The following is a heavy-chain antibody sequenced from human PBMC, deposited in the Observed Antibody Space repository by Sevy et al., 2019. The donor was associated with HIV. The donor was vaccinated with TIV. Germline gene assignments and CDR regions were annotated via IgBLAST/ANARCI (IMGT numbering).Heavy chain of an antibody. V-gene: IGHV1-2*06. Sequence: ASVKVSCKASGYTFTDYYMHWVRQAPGQGLEWMGRINPKSGGTNYAQKFQGRVTMTRDTSISTAYMELSRLRSDDTAVYYCARYCSSTSCYAPPFGYWGQGTLVTVSS. CDR2: INPKSGGT. J-gene: IGHJ4*02. D-gene: IGHD2-2*01. CDR1: GYTFTDYY. CDR3: ARYCSSTSCYAPPFGY.